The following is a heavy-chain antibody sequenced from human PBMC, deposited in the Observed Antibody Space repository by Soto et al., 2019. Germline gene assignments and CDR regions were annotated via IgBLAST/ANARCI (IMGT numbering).Heavy chain of an antibody. V-gene: IGHV1-18*01. CDR2: INTYNGNT. J-gene: IGHJ1*01. Sequence: QVQLVQSGAEVKKPGASVKVSCKTSGYTFPDYGIHWVRQAPGQGLEWMGWINTYNGNTNYAQKLQGRVTMTRDTSTSTAYMDLRSLRFDDTALYYCARKRDDTSWSTAENFQYWGQGTLVTVSS. CDR3: ARKRDDTSWSTAENFQY. CDR1: GYTFPDYG. D-gene: IGHD3-22*01.